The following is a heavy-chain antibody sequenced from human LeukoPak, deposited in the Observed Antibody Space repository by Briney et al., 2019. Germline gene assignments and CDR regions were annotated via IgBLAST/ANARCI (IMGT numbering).Heavy chain of an antibody. CDR3: ARDLLGSHTSYSSGAWDY. V-gene: IGHV1-69*13. CDR2: IVPIFDTA. CDR1: GGTFSNYA. J-gene: IGHJ4*02. D-gene: IGHD3-9*01. Sequence: SVKASCKASGGTFSNYAISWVRQAPGQGLEWMGGIVPIFDTADYAQKFQGRLTITADDSTSTAYMELSSLRAEDTAVYHCARDLLGSHTSYSSGAWDYWGQGTLVTVSS.